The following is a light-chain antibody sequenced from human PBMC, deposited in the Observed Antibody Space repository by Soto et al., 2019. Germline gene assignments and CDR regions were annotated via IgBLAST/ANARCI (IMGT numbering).Light chain of an antibody. CDR1: QGISNY. Sequence: DIQMTQSPSSLSASVGDRVTITCRASQGISNYLAWYQQKPGKVPKLLIYAASTLQLGIPSRFSGSGSGTDFTLTISSLQPEDVATYXCXKHNSAPFTFGPGTKVDIK. J-gene: IGKJ3*01. CDR3: XKHNSAPFT. CDR2: AAS. V-gene: IGKV1-27*01.